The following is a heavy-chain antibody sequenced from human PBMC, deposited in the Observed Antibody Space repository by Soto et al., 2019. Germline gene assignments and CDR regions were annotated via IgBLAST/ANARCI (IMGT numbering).Heavy chain of an antibody. D-gene: IGHD2-21*02. Sequence: QVQLVESGGGVVQPGRSLRLSCAASGFSFRTYSMHWVRQVPGKGLEWVAVIFYDESNKYYGDSVKGRISISRGYSKNSLYLQMNSRRAEDTAVCYCARALESYCSGDCHTLQHCGQGTLVTVSS. CDR2: IFYDESNK. V-gene: IGHV3-30*04. CDR3: ARALESYCSGDCHTLQH. CDR1: GFSFRTYS. J-gene: IGHJ1*01.